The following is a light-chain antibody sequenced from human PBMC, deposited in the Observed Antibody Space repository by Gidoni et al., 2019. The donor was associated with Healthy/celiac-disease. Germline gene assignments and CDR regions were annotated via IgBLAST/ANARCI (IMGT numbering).Light chain of an antibody. CDR2: GAS. V-gene: IGKV3-20*01. Sequence: EIVLTQSPGTLSLSPGERATLSCRASQRVSSSYLAWYQQKPGQAPRLLIYGASSRATGIPDRFSVSGYGTDFTLTISRLEPEDFAVYYCQQDGSSRTFGQGTKVEIK. CDR1: QRVSSSY. J-gene: IGKJ1*01. CDR3: QQDGSSRT.